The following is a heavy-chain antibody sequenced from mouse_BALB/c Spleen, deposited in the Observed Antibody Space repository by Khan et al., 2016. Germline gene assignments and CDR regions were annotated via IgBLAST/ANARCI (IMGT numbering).Heavy chain of an antibody. V-gene: IGHV3-2*02. CDR1: GYSITSDYA. CDR3: ARSFGLDY. J-gene: IGHJ2*01. Sequence: EVQLVESGPGLVKPSQSLSLTCTVTGYSITSDYAWNWIRQFPGNKLEWMGYISYSGSTSYNPSLKSRISITRDTSKNQFFLQLNSVTTEDTATYYCARSFGLDYWGQGTTLTVSS. CDR2: ISYSGST.